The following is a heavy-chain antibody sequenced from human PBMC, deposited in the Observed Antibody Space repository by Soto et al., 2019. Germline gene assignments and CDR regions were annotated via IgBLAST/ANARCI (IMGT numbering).Heavy chain of an antibody. CDR3: VSARWDD. Sequence: SETLSLTCAVSGGSFNANYWTWIRQPPGKGLEWIGEIYHTGSTNYNPSLKSRVSISVDTSKNQFSLQLTSVTAADTAVYYCVSARWDDWGQGIQVTVAS. CDR2: IYHTGST. CDR1: GGSFNANY. V-gene: IGHV4-34*01. J-gene: IGHJ4*02.